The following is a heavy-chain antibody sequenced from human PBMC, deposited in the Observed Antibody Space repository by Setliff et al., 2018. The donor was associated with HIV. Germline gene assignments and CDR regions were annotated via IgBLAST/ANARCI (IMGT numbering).Heavy chain of an antibody. CDR1: GGSFSDYY. CDR3: ARGAELLWFGELHNIPYFDY. D-gene: IGHD3-10*01. CDR2: IYYSGST. J-gene: IGHJ4*02. Sequence: SETLSLTCAVYGGSFSDYYWGWIRQPPGKGLEWIGSIYYSGSTYYNPSLNSRVTISVDASKNQFSLKLSSVTAADTAVYYCARGAELLWFGELHNIPYFDYWGQGTLVTVSS. V-gene: IGHV4-34*01.